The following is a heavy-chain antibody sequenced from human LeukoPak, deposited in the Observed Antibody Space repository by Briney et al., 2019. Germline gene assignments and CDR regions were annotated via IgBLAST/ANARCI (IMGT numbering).Heavy chain of an antibody. V-gene: IGHV4-39*01. CDR3: ARGLAVAPLYHDY. J-gene: IGHJ4*02. Sequence: SETLSLTCTVSGGSISSSFYYWGWIRQPPGKGLEWIGSIYYSGSTYYNPSLKSRVTISVDTSKNQFSLKLSSVTAADTAVYYCARGLAVAPLYHDYCGQGTLVTVSS. D-gene: IGHD6-19*01. CDR2: IYYSGST. CDR1: GGSISSSFYY.